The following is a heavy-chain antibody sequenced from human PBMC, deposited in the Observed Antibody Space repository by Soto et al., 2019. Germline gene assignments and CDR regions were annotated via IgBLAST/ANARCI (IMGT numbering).Heavy chain of an antibody. CDR3: ARTPGYTDRNYFDY. V-gene: IGHV1-46*01. CDR1: GYTVTSYY. Sequence: QIQLVQSGAEVKKPGASVKVSCKASGYTVTSYYMHWVRQAPGQGLEWMGIINPNGGSTTYAQKFQGRLTMTRDTSTSTVYMELSSLRSEDTAMYYCARTPGYTDRNYFDYWGQGTLVTVSS. D-gene: IGHD2-2*02. CDR2: INPNGGST. J-gene: IGHJ4*02.